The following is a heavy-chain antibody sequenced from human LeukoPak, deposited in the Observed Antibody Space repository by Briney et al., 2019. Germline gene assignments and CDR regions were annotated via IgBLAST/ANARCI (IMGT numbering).Heavy chain of an antibody. CDR3: ARDLSGSYYSSLDY. CDR2: IWYDGSNK. V-gene: IGHV3-33*01. J-gene: IGHJ4*02. D-gene: IGHD1-26*01. CDR1: GFTFSSYG. Sequence: GGSLRLSCAASGFTFSSYGMHGVRQAPGKGLEWVAVIWYDGSNKYYADSVKGRFTISRDNSKNTLYLQMNSLRAEDTAVYYCARDLSGSYYSSLDYWGQGTLVTVSS.